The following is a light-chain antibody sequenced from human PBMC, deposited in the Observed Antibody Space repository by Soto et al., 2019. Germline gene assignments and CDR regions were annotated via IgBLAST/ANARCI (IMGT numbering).Light chain of an antibody. CDR1: QSVSNN. Sequence: EIVLTQSPATLSVSPGERAALSCRASQSVSNNLAWYQQKPGRPPRLLIFGASTRATGIPARFSGSGSEAQFAISISTLQSEDFAVYYCQQYSRPPLTFGGGTKVEI. J-gene: IGKJ4*01. CDR3: QQYSRPPLT. V-gene: IGKV3D-15*01. CDR2: GAS.